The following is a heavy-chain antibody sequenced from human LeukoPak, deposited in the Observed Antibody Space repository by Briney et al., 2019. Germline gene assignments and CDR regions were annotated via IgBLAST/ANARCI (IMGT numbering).Heavy chain of an antibody. CDR1: GYTLTELS. J-gene: IGHJ4*02. V-gene: IGHV1-24*01. Sequence: ASVKVSCKVSGYTLTELSMHWVRQAPGKGLEWMGGSDPEDGETIYAQKFQGRVTTTEDTSTDTAYMELSSLRSEDTAVYYCATDSRSVSSGYANWGQGTLVTVSS. D-gene: IGHD3-22*01. CDR3: ATDSRSVSSGYAN. CDR2: SDPEDGET.